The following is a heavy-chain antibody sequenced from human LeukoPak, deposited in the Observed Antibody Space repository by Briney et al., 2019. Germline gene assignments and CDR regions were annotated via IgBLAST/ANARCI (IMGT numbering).Heavy chain of an antibody. CDR2: IYSDGST. D-gene: IGHD3-10*01. CDR1: GFTVSSNY. CDR3: ARDPTLYYYGSGRPDDY. V-gene: IGHV3-53*01. J-gene: IGHJ4*02. Sequence: GGSLRLSCAASGFTVSSNYMTWVRQAPGKGLEWLSVIYSDGSTYYADSVKGRFTISRDNAKNSLYLQMNSLRAEDTAVYYCARDPTLYYYGSGRPDDYWGQGTLVTVSS.